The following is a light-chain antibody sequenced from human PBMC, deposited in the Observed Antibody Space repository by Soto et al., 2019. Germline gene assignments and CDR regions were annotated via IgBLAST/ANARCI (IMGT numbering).Light chain of an antibody. CDR3: SSYRSTNTRVV. CDR1: SSDVGTYNF. V-gene: IGLV2-14*03. CDR2: DVS. J-gene: IGLJ2*01. Sequence: QSALTQPASVSGSPGQSITISCSGTSSDVGTYNFVSWYQQHPGKAPKLMFFDVSNRPSGVSDRFSGSKSGNTAYLTISGLQAEDEADYYCSSYRSTNTRVVFGGGTKLTVL.